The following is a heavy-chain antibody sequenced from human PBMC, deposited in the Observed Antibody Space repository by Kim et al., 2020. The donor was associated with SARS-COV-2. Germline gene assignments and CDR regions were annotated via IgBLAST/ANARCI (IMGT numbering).Heavy chain of an antibody. V-gene: IGHV1-58*01. D-gene: IGHD5-12*01. CDR3: AADSLHSGYVPYYYGMDV. CDR1: GFTFTSSA. J-gene: IGHJ6*02. CDR2: IVVGSGNT. Sequence: SVKVSCKASGFTFTSSAVQWVRQARGQRLEWIGWIVVGSGNTKYAQKFQERVTITRDMSTSTAYMELSSLRSEDTAVYYCAADSLHSGYVPYYYGMDVWGQGTTVTVSS.